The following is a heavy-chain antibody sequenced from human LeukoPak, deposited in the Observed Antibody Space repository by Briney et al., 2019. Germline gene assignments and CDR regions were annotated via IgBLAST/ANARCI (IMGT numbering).Heavy chain of an antibody. CDR3: ARVGDGYNDAFDI. Sequence: GGSLRLSCAASGFTFSSFWMNWVRQAPGKGPEWVANIKQDGSEKLYVDSLKGRFTISRDNARNSLYLQMNSLRAEDTAVYYCARVGDGYNDAFDIWRQGTMVTVSS. J-gene: IGHJ3*02. CDR1: GFTFSSFW. D-gene: IGHD5-24*01. CDR2: IKQDGSEK. V-gene: IGHV3-7*01.